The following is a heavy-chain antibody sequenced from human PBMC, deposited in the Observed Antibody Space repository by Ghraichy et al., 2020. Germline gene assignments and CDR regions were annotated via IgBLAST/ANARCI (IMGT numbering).Heavy chain of an antibody. J-gene: IGHJ6*02. CDR2: ISGSGGST. CDR3: AKHDASLVRGVIYYYYYGMDV. V-gene: IGHV3-23*01. Sequence: GGSLRLSCAASGFTFNSCAMSWVRQAPGKGPEWVSAISGSGGSTYYADSVKGRFTISRDNSKNTLSLQMNSLRAEDTAVYYCAKHDASLVRGVIYYYYYGMDVWGQGTTVTVSS. D-gene: IGHD3-10*01. CDR1: GFTFNSCA.